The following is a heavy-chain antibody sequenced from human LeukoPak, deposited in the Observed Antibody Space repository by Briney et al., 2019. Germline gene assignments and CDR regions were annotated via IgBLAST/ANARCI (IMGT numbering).Heavy chain of an antibody. Sequence: KPSQTLSLTSTVSGGSISSGSYYWSWIRQPPGKGLEWIGRIYTSGSTTYNPSLKSRVTISVDTSKNQFSLRLSSVTAADTAVYYCARGSQYSSSFMIDPWGQGTLVTVSS. CDR3: ARGSQYSSSFMIDP. CDR2: IYTSGST. D-gene: IGHD6-13*01. CDR1: GGSISSGSYY. J-gene: IGHJ5*02. V-gene: IGHV4-61*02.